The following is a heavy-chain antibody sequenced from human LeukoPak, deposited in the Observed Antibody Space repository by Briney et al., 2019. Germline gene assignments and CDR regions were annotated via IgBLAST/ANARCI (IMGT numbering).Heavy chain of an antibody. CDR3: ATGTMSYYYDSSGYRRGYYYYYMDV. Sequence: ASVKVSCKASGYTFTGYYMHWVRQAPGQGLERMGWINPNSGGTNYAQKFQGRVTMTRDTSISTAYMELSRLRSDDTAVYYCATGTMSYYYDSSGYRRGYYYYYMDVWGKGTTVTVSS. J-gene: IGHJ6*03. D-gene: IGHD3-22*01. CDR2: INPNSGGT. CDR1: GYTFTGYY. V-gene: IGHV1-2*02.